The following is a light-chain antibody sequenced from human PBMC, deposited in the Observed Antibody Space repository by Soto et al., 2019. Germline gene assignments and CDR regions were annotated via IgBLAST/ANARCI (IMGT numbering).Light chain of an antibody. J-gene: IGLJ1*01. CDR2: DVG. CDR3: SSYTSSSTNV. Sequence: SAPTQPAPLSWASWQLITNSLPWNRSGVCGYNSVSWYQHHPGKAPKLILYDVGDRPSGVSYRFSGSKSGNTASLTISGLQAVDEADYYCSSYTSSSTNVFGTGTKVTVL. V-gene: IGLV2-14*03. CDR1: SGVCGYNS.